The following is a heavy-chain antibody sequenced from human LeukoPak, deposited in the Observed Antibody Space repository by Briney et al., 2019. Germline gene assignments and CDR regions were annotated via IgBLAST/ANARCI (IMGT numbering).Heavy chain of an antibody. CDR2: IYYSGGT. V-gene: IGHV4-61*01. J-gene: IGHJ4*02. CDR1: GGSVSSGSYY. D-gene: IGHD6-13*01. CDR3: ATDSSSWSYFDY. Sequence: KSSETLSLTCTVSGGSVSSGSYYWSWIRQPPGKGLEWIGYIYYSGGTNYNPSLKSRVTISVDTSKNQFSLKPSSVTAADTAVYYCATDSSSWSYFDYWGQGTLVTVSS.